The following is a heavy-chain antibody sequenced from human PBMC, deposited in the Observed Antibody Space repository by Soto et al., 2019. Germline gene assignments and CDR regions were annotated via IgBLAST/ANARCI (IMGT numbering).Heavy chain of an antibody. CDR2: ISHDGSNT. V-gene: IGHV3-30*18. J-gene: IGHJ5*02. D-gene: IGHD6-19*01. CDR3: AKDWGSSGWFNWFDP. CDR1: VFTLSNTG. Sequence: ESGGGVVQPGRSLRLSCVASVFTLSNTGMHWVRQAPGKGLEWVAMISHDGSNTYYGDSVKGRFTISRDNSWNTLYLQMDSLRPEDTSVYYCAKDWGSSGWFNWFDPWGQGTLVTVSS.